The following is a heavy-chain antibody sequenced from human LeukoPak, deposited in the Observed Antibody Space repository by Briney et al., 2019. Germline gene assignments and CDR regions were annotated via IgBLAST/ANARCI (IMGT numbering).Heavy chain of an antibody. D-gene: IGHD6-13*01. V-gene: IGHV4-59*01. CDR3: ARGIISSIAAASTGYYFDY. CDR1: GGSISSYY. Sequence: SETLSLTCTVSGGSISSYYWSWIRQPPGKGREWIGYIYYSGSTYYNPSLKSRVTISVDTSKNQFSLKLSSVTAADTAVYYCARGIISSIAAASTGYYFDYWGQGTLVTVSS. J-gene: IGHJ4*02. CDR2: IYYSGST.